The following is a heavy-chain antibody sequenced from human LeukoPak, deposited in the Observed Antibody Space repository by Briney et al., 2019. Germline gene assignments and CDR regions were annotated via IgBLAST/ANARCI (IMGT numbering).Heavy chain of an antibody. V-gene: IGHV3-74*03. Sequence: GCALILSCASSGFTYSSHWMHWLHHAPGKGVVWVSRINSDGNGTKSAQSVKGRFTISRDNDNNTLYLQMNNLSAHHTAVFYCVRNYCIDYWGQGTLVTVSS. CDR2: INSDGNGT. J-gene: IGHJ4*02. CDR3: VRNYCIDY. CDR1: GFTYSSHW. D-gene: IGHD1-7*01.